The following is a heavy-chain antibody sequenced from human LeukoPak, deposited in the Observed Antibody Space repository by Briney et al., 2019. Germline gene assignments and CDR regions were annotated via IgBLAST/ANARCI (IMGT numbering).Heavy chain of an antibody. CDR2: IYPRDGST. CDR1: GYTFFSYG. V-gene: IGHV1-46*01. Sequence: ASMKVSCKASGYTFFSYGITWVRQAPGQGLEWMGMIYPRDGSTSYAQNFQGRVTVTRDTSTTTVHMELRGLRSEDTAVYYCARDQEGFDYWGQGTVVTVSS. CDR3: ARDQEGFDY. J-gene: IGHJ4*02.